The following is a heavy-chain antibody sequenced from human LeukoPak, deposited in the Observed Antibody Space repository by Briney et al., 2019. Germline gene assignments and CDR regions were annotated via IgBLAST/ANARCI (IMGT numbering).Heavy chain of an antibody. CDR1: GGSFSGYY. D-gene: IGHD2-8*01. Sequence: SETLSLTCAVYGGSFSGYYWSWIRQPPGKGLEWIGEINHSGSTNYNPSLESRVTISVDTSKNQFSLKLSSVTAADTAVYYCAREVVLMVSTSTAFDIWGQGTMVTVSS. CDR2: INHSGST. CDR3: AREVVLMVSTSTAFDI. J-gene: IGHJ3*02. V-gene: IGHV4-34*01.